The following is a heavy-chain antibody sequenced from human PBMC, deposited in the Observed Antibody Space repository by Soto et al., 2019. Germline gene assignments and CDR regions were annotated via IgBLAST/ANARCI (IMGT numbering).Heavy chain of an antibody. Sequence: QVQLVESGGGVVQPGRSLRLSCAASGFTFSGYGMHWVRQAPGKGLEGVAVISFAGSKKYYANSVEGRFTISRDKSKNTLFLQMNSLKAEDTAVYYCAKGGSSSARYFDTWGQGTLVTVSS. CDR3: AKGGSSSARYFDT. J-gene: IGHJ5*02. V-gene: IGHV3-30*18. CDR1: GFTFSGYG. CDR2: ISFAGSKK. D-gene: IGHD6-6*01.